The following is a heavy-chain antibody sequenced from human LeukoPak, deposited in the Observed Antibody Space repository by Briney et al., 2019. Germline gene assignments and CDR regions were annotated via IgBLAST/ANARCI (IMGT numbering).Heavy chain of an antibody. D-gene: IGHD3-22*01. CDR2: INHSGST. J-gene: IGHJ3*02. V-gene: IGHV4-34*01. Sequence: SETLSLTCTVSNDSFSNYYWTWLRQSPGKGLEWIGEINHSGSTNYNPSLKSRVTISVDTSKNQFSLKLSSVTAADTAVYYCARRRRYYDSSGYYKGDAFDIWGQGTMVTVSS. CDR3: ARRRRYYDSSGYYKGDAFDI. CDR1: NDSFSNYY.